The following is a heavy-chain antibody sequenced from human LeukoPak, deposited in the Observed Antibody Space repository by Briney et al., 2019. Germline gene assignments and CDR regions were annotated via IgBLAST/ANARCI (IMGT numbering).Heavy chain of an antibody. V-gene: IGHV4-39*02. D-gene: IGHD4-17*01. CDR1: GGSISSSSYY. CDR2: IYYSGST. CDR3: ARDLDYGDYNDAFDI. Sequence: SETLSLTCTVSGGSISSSSYYWGWIRQPPGKGLEWIGSIYYSGSTYYNPSLKSRVTISVDTSKNQFSLKLSSVTAADTAVYYCARDLDYGDYNDAFDIWGQGTMVTVSS. J-gene: IGHJ3*02.